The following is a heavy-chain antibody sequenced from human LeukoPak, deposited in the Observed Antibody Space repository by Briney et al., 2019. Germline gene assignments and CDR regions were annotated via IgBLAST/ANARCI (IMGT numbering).Heavy chain of an antibody. V-gene: IGHV1-2*02. CDR3: AREGRYFDWFPNAYFDY. CDR2: INPNSGGT. CDR1: GYTFTGYY. D-gene: IGHD3-9*01. Sequence: ASVKVSCKASGYTFTGYYMHWVRQAPGQGLEWMGWINPNSGGTNYAQKFQGRVTMTRDTSISTAYMELSRLRSDDTAVYYCAREGRYFDWFPNAYFDYWGQGTLVTVSS. J-gene: IGHJ4*02.